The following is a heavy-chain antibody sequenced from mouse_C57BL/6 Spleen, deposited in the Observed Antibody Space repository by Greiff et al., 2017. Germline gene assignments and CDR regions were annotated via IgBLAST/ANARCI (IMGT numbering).Heavy chain of an antibody. Sequence: VQLKQSGPELVKPGASVKISCKASGYTFTDYNMDWVKQSHGKSLEWIGDINPNNGGTIYNQKFKGKATLTVDKSSSTAYVELRSLTSEDTAVYYCARSLYYDFSWFAYWGQGTLVTVSA. CDR1: GYTFTDYN. V-gene: IGHV1-18*01. D-gene: IGHD2-4*01. CDR2: INPNNGGT. J-gene: IGHJ3*01. CDR3: ARSLYYDFSWFAY.